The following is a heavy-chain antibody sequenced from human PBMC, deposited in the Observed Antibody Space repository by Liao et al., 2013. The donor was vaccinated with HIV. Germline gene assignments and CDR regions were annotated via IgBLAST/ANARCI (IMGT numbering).Heavy chain of an antibody. CDR1: GGSISSDDYY. J-gene: IGHJ5*02. CDR2: IYASGST. D-gene: IGHD6-19*01. CDR3: AREMAVAGTGNWFDP. Sequence: QVQLQESGPGLVKPSQTLSLTCTVSGGSISSDDYYWSWIRQPAGKGLEWIGRIYASGSTNYNPSLKSRVTISVDTSKNQFSLKLSSVTAADTAVYYXAREMAVAGTGNWFDPGAREPWSPSPQ. V-gene: IGHV4-61*02.